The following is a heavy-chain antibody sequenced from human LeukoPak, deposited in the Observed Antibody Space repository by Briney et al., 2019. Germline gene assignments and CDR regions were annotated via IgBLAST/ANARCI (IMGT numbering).Heavy chain of an antibody. CDR3: VRPDRIFGVPAAFDA. Sequence: SVKVSCKASGGSSSDYPINWVRQAPGQGLEWLGGIIPKYSASNYAQAFQGRVTITADESTNTVYMEMSGLRPDDTAVYYCVRPDRIFGVPAAFDAWGQGTLVAVSS. CDR1: GGSSSDYP. V-gene: IGHV1-69*13. J-gene: IGHJ3*01. D-gene: IGHD3-3*02. CDR2: IIPKYSAS.